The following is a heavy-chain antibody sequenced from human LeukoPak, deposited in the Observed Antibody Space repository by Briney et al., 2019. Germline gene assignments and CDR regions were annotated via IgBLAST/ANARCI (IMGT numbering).Heavy chain of an antibody. Sequence: GGSLRLSRAASGFTLSTYYMTWVRQAPGKGLEWVSIVYSGGSTYYADSVKGRFTISRDTSKNTLSLQMNRLRAEDTAVYFCARVGDHFHWNLDLWGRGTLVTVSS. V-gene: IGHV3-53*01. D-gene: IGHD3-3*02. CDR2: VYSGGST. CDR3: ARVGDHFHWNLDL. CDR1: GFTLSTYY. J-gene: IGHJ2*01.